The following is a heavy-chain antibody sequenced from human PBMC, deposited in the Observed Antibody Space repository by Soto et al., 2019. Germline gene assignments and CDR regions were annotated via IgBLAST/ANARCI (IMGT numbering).Heavy chain of an antibody. CDR3: TRDELERRKRGYYYYGMDV. CDR1: GFTFGDYA. CDR2: VRSKAYGGTT. D-gene: IGHD1-1*01. Sequence: PGGSLRLFCTASGFTFGDYAMSWVRQAPGKGLEWVGFVRSKAYGGTTEYAASVKGRFTISRDDSKSIAYVHMNSLKTEDTAVYYCTRDELERRKRGYYYYGMDVWGQGTTVTVSS. V-gene: IGHV3-49*04. J-gene: IGHJ6*02.